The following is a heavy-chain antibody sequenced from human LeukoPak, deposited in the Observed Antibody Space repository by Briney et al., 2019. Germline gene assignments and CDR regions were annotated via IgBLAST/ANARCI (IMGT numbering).Heavy chain of an antibody. CDR3: ARIHDYGDHEDAFDI. D-gene: IGHD4-17*01. Sequence: GASVKVSCKASGYSFTSYYMHWVRQAPGQGLEWMGIINPSGGSTSYAQKFQGRVTMTRDMSTSTVYMELSSLRSEDTAVYYCARIHDYGDHEDAFDIWGQGTMVTVSS. CDR1: GYSFTSYY. J-gene: IGHJ3*02. V-gene: IGHV1-46*01. CDR2: INPSGGST.